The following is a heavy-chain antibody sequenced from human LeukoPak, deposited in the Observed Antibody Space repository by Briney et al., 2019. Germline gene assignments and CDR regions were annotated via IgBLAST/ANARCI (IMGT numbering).Heavy chain of an antibody. J-gene: IGHJ4*02. CDR3: ARSAVYGGKPHPYFDY. Sequence: ASVKVSCKASGYTFTSYAMHWVRQAPGQRLEWMGWINAGNGNTKYSQEFQGRVTITRDTSASTAYMELSSLRSEDMAVCYCARSAVYGGKPHPYFDYWGQGTLVTVSS. V-gene: IGHV1-3*03. CDR2: INAGNGNT. CDR1: GYTFTSYA. D-gene: IGHD4-23*01.